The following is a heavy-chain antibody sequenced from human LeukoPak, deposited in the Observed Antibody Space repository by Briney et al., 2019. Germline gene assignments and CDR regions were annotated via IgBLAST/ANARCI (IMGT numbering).Heavy chain of an antibody. CDR2: SRDKGNRYTT. Sequence: GGTLRLSCAASGFTFSDHYIDWVRQAPGKGLEWVGRSRDKGNRYTTAYAASVRGRFTISRDDSKNSLYLQMNSLKIEDTAVYYCTRLGIAPRDFDYWGQGTLVTVSS. J-gene: IGHJ4*02. CDR3: TRLGIAPRDFDY. V-gene: IGHV3-72*01. D-gene: IGHD6-6*01. CDR1: GFTFSDHY.